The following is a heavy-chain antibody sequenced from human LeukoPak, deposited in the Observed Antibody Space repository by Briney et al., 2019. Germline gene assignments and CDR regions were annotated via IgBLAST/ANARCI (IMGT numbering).Heavy chain of an antibody. CDR2: ISGSGGST. Sequence: GGSLRLSCAASGFTFSSYAMSWVRQAPGKGLEWVSAISGSGGSTYYADSVKGRFTISRDNSKNTLYLQMNSLRAEDTAVYYCAKDRSLQWLLASGVDYWGQGTLVTVSS. V-gene: IGHV3-23*01. D-gene: IGHD3-22*01. CDR1: GFTFSSYA. CDR3: AKDRSLQWLLASGVDY. J-gene: IGHJ4*02.